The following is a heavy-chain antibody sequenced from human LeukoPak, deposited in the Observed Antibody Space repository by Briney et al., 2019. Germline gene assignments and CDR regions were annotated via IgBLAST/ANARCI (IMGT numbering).Heavy chain of an antibody. Sequence: PSESLSLTCTVSGCSISSYYWSWIRQPAGKGLEWIGRIYTSGCTNYNASLKSRVRMSVDTSKNQFSLKLSSVTAADTAVFYCARENSGSYREFDYWGQGTLVTVSS. CDR1: GCSISSYY. D-gene: IGHD1-26*01. J-gene: IGHJ4*02. CDR2: IYTSGCT. V-gene: IGHV4-4*07. CDR3: ARENSGSYREFDY.